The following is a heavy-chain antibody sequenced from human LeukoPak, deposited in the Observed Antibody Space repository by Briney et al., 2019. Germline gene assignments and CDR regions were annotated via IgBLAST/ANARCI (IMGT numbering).Heavy chain of an antibody. D-gene: IGHD2-21*01. CDR2: IWYDGSNK. V-gene: IGHV3-33*01. Sequence: GGSLRLSCAASGFTFSSYGMHWVRQAPGKGLEWVAVIWYDGSNKYYADSVKGRFTISRDNSKNTLYLQMNSLRAEDTAVYYCARDVAGDGYRFDPWGQGTLVTVSS. J-gene: IGHJ5*02. CDR3: ARDVAGDGYRFDP. CDR1: GFTFSSYG.